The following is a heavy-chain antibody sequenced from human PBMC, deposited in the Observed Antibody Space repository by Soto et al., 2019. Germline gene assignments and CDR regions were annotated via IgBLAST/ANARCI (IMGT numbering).Heavy chain of an antibody. CDR1: GGTFSNSA. CDR2: IMPIFRTP. CDR3: ARDKDRLQLGGNYYYILDV. D-gene: IGHD2-2*01. V-gene: IGHV1-69*12. Sequence: QVQLDQSGAEVKKPGSSVKLSCKASGGTFSNSAISWVRQAPGQGLEWMGGIMPIFRTPDYAQKFQDRVTITADESASTTDTELSGLKPDATAVYYCARDKDRLQLGGNYYYILDVWGQGTTVTVSS. J-gene: IGHJ6*02.